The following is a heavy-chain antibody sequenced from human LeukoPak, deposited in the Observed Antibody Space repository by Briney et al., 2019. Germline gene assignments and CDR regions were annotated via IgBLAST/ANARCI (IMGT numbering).Heavy chain of an antibody. V-gene: IGHV4-34*01. CDR1: GGSFSGYY. CDR3: ARDRYYYGSGSYYSKKNYFDY. Sequence: SETLSLTCAVYGGSFSGYYWSRIRQPPGKGLEWIGEINHSGSTNYNPSLKSRVTISVDTSKNQFSLKLSSVTAADTAVYYCARDRYYYGSGSYYSKKNYFDYWGQGTLVTVSS. D-gene: IGHD3-10*01. J-gene: IGHJ4*02. CDR2: INHSGST.